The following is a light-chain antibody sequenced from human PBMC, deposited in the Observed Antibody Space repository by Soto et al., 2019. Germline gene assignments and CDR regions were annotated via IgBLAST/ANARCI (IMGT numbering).Light chain of an antibody. V-gene: IGKV1-27*01. J-gene: IGKJ3*01. CDR1: QSISSY. CDR2: ATS. Sequence: DIQMTQSPSSLSASVGDRFTITCLASQSISSYLNWYQQKPGKAPKLLIYATSTLQSGVPSRFSGSGFGTDFTLTISSLQPEDVATYYCQKHNSAPLFFGPGTKVDI. CDR3: QKHNSAPLF.